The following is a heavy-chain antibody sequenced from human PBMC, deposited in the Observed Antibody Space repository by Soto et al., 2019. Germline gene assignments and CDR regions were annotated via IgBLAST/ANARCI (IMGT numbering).Heavy chain of an antibody. CDR3: VSTKSCIGGVFAMYHCFDP. D-gene: IGHD3-16*02. Sequence: QVQLVQSGAEVKKPGASVKVSCKASGYTFTSYGISWVRQAPGQGLEWMGWISAYNGNTNYAQKLQGRVTMTTYTSTCPTYIELTNQWANDTTVHSCVSTKSCIGGVFAMYHCFDPWGQGTLVTVSS. J-gene: IGHJ5*02. V-gene: IGHV1-18*01. CDR2: ISAYNGNT. CDR1: GYTFTSYG.